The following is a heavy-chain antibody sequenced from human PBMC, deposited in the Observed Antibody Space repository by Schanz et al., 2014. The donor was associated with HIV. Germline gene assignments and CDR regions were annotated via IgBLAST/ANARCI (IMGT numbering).Heavy chain of an antibody. Sequence: EVQILESGGGLVQPGGSLRLSCVVSGLSFSTSMMNWVRQAPGKGLEWVSGISGSGGDTYYADSVKGRFTISRDNYRNTLDLQMDSLRAEDTAVYYCAKLGQVEWLDALDIWGQGLMVTVSS. V-gene: IGHV3-23*01. CDR2: ISGSGGDT. J-gene: IGHJ3*02. CDR1: GLSFSTSM. D-gene: IGHD3-3*01. CDR3: AKLGQVEWLDALDI.